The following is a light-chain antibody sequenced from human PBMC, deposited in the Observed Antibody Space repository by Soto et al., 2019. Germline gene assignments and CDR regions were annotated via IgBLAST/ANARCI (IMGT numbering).Light chain of an antibody. CDR1: QSVLYSSNNKNY. V-gene: IGKV4-1*01. Sequence: DIVMTQSPDSLAVSLGERATINCKSSQSVLYSSNNKNYLAWFQQKPGQPPKLLIYWASTRESGVPDRFSGSGYWGDFTLTISLLQADDVAVYYCQQSLSWVTIGGGTKVEIK. J-gene: IGKJ4*01. CDR3: QQSLSWVT. CDR2: WAS.